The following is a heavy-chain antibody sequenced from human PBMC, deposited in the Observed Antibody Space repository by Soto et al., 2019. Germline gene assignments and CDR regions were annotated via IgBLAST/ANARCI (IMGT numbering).Heavy chain of an antibody. CDR2: IYYSGST. CDR1: GGSISSYY. Sequence: PSETLSLTCTVSGGSISSYYWSWIRQPPGKGLEWIGYIYYSGSTNYNPSLKSRVTISVDTSKNQFSLKLSSVTAADTAVYYCARGTYYDFWSGYAPIYSFDYWGHGTLVTVYS. J-gene: IGHJ4*01. CDR3: ARGTYYDFWSGYAPIYSFDY. D-gene: IGHD3-3*01. V-gene: IGHV4-59*01.